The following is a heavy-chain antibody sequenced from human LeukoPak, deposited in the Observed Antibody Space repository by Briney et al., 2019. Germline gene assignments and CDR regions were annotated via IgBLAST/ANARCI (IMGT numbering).Heavy chain of an antibody. CDR3: AGGNQLLFSSKYYFHY. J-gene: IGHJ4*02. V-gene: IGHV4-39*01. Sequence: SETLSLTCTVSGDSISSSSYYWGWIRQPPGKGLEWIGSIYYSGSTYYNPSLRSQVTMSVDTSKNQFSLKLSSVTAADTAVYYCAGGNQLLFSSKYYFHYWGQGTLVTVSS. CDR1: GDSISSSSYY. CDR2: IYYSGST. D-gene: IGHD2-2*01.